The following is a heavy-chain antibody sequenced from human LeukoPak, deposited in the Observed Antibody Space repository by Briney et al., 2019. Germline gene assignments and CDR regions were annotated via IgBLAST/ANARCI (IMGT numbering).Heavy chain of an antibody. V-gene: IGHV3-23*01. Sequence: GGSLRLSCAASGFTFSSYSMSWVRQAPGKGLEWVSAISGSGGSTYYADSVKGRFTISRDNSKNTLYLQMNSLRAEDTAVYYCAKDSSRGYSYGYTDYWGQGTLVTVSS. D-gene: IGHD5-18*01. CDR2: ISGSGGST. J-gene: IGHJ4*02. CDR3: AKDSSRGYSYGYTDY. CDR1: GFTFSSYS.